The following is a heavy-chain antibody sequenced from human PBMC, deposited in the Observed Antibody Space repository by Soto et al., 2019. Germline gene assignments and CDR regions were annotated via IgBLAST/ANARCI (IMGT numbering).Heavy chain of an antibody. CDR2: INKASIYI. CDR1: GFTFNTYD. V-gene: IGHV3-21*01. Sequence: ESVGGLVKPGGSLRLSCAASGFTFNTYDMDWVRQAPGKGLEWVSSINKASIYIYYADSVRGRFTISRDNAKNSLYLQMNSLRVEDTAVYYCARRSVTTYHFFDYWGQGTLVTVSS. CDR3: ARRSVTTYHFFDY. D-gene: IGHD4-17*01. J-gene: IGHJ4*02.